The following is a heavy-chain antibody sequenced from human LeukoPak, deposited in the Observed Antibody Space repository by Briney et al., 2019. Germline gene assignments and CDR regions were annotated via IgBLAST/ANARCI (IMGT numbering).Heavy chain of an antibody. Sequence: GASVKVSCKSSGYSFRRNGISWVRQAPGQGLEWMAWISANSGNTNYAQSFQGRVTLTTDTSTSTAYMELRSLRSDDTAVYYCARDVNYAFDYWGQGTLVTVSS. CDR1: GYSFRRNG. CDR2: ISANSGNT. CDR3: ARDVNYAFDY. V-gene: IGHV1-18*01. D-gene: IGHD3-16*01. J-gene: IGHJ4*02.